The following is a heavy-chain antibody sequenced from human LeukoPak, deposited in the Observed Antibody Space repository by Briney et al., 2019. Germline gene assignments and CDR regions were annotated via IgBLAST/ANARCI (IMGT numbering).Heavy chain of an antibody. D-gene: IGHD2-15*01. J-gene: IGHJ4*02. Sequence: GASVKVSCKASGYTFTSYYMHWVRQAPGQGLEWMGIINPTGGSTSYAQKFQGRVTMTRDTSTSTVYMELSSLRPEDTAVYSCASPFCSGGSCYSGFDYWGQGTLVTVSS. CDR2: INPTGGST. V-gene: IGHV1-46*01. CDR3: ASPFCSGGSCYSGFDY. CDR1: GYTFTSYY.